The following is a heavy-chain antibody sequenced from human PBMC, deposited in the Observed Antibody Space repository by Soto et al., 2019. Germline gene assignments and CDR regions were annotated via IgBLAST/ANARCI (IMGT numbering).Heavy chain of an antibody. J-gene: IGHJ4*02. CDR2: ISGSGSAT. D-gene: IGHD6-19*01. Sequence: EVQLLESGGGLVQPGGSLRLSCAASGLTFSSYAMSWVRQAPGEGLEWVSTISGSGSATYYADSVKGRFTISRDNSKNTLSLQMNSLRAEDTAVYYCAIATSSGWAVDYWGQGTLVTVSS. CDR1: GLTFSSYA. V-gene: IGHV3-23*01. CDR3: AIATSSGWAVDY.